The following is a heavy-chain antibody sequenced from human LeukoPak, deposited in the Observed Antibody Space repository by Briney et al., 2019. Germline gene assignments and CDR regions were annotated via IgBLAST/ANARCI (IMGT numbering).Heavy chain of an antibody. V-gene: IGHV3-7*01. D-gene: IGHD2-15*01. Sequence: PGGSLRLSCAASGFTFSSYWMSWVRQAPGKGLEWVANIKQDGSEKYYVDSVKGRFTISRDNAKNSLYLQMNSLRAEDTAVYYCARDRCSNGICCYYYYMDVWGKGTTVTISS. J-gene: IGHJ6*03. CDR3: ARDRCSNGICCYYYYMDV. CDR1: GFTFSSYW. CDR2: IKQDGSEK.